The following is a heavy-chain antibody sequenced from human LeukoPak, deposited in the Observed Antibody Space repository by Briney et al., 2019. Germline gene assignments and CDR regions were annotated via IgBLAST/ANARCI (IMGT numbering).Heavy chain of an antibody. Sequence: GGSLRLSCAASGFTFSSYAMHWVRQAPGKGLEYVSAITTTGDTTFYANSVKGRFTISRDNSKSTLYLQMNSLRAEDTAVYYCARAGRGFSYGSMDKWGQGTQVTVSS. D-gene: IGHD5-18*01. V-gene: IGHV3-64*01. CDR1: GFTFSSYA. J-gene: IGHJ4*02. CDR3: ARAGRGFSYGSMDK. CDR2: ITTTGDTT.